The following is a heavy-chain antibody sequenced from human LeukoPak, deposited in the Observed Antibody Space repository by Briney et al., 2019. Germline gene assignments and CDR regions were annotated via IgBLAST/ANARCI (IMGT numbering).Heavy chain of an antibody. Sequence: ASVKVSCKASGYTFTGYYMHGVRQAPGQGREWVGWINPNSGGTNYAQKFQGRVTMTRDTSISTAYMELSRLRSDDTAVYYCASAPYCSSTSCYTPLNYWGQGTLVTVSS. CDR1: GYTFTGYY. J-gene: IGHJ4*02. CDR2: INPNSGGT. D-gene: IGHD2-2*02. V-gene: IGHV1-2*02. CDR3: ASAPYCSSTSCYTPLNY.